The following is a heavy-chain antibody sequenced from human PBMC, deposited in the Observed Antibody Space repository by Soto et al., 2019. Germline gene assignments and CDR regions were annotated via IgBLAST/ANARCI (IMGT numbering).Heavy chain of an antibody. CDR2: ISSSSSTI. CDR1: GFTFSSYS. J-gene: IGHJ4*02. V-gene: IGHV3-48*01. Sequence: EVQLVESGGGLVQPGGSLRLSCAAAGFTFSSYSMNWVRQAPGKGLEWVSYISSSSSTIYYPDSVKGRFTISRDNAKNSLYLQRNSLRAEDTAVYYCARDCSSTGCYAFDYWGQGTLVTVSS. D-gene: IGHD2-2*01. CDR3: ARDCSSTGCYAFDY.